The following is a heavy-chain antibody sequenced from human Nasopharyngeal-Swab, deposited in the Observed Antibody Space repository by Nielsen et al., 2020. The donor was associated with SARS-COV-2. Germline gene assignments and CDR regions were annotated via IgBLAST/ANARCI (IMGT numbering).Heavy chain of an antibody. D-gene: IGHD3-16*02. CDR2: IYYSGST. J-gene: IGHJ6*03. Sequence: WIRQPPGKGLEWIGYIYYSGSTNYNPSLKSRVTISVDTSKNQFSLKLSSVTAADTAVYYCARSHGYYDYVWGSYRHNYYYYYYMDVWGKGTTVTVSS. V-gene: IGHV4-59*01. CDR3: ARSHGYYDYVWGSYRHNYYYYYYMDV.